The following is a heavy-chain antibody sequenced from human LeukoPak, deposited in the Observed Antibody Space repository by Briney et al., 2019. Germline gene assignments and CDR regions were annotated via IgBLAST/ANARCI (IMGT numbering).Heavy chain of an antibody. CDR1: GFTFSSYG. CDR2: IRYDGSNK. Sequence: PGGSLRLSCAASGFTFSSYGMHWVRQAPGKGLEWVAFIRYDGSNKYYADSVKGRFTISRDNSKNTLYLQMNSLRAEDTAVYYCAKGTTIFGVVINPTSPPAYWGQGTLVTLSS. V-gene: IGHV3-30*02. D-gene: IGHD3-3*01. J-gene: IGHJ4*02. CDR3: AKGTTIFGVVINPTSPPAY.